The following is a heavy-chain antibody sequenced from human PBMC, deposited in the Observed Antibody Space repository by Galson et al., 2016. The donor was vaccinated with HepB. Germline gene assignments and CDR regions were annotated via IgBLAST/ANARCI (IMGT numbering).Heavy chain of an antibody. V-gene: IGHV3-9*01. CDR1: GFTFDDYD. CDR3: AKSEAVGGTFYYYYGMDV. Sequence: SLRLSCAASGFTFDDYDMHWVRQVPGKGLEWVSSISWNSGSIGYADSVMGRFTISRDNAKHSLYLLMNSLRPEDTALYYCAKSEAVGGTFYYYYGMDVWGQGTTVTVSS. CDR2: ISWNSGSI. D-gene: IGHD6-19*01. J-gene: IGHJ6*02.